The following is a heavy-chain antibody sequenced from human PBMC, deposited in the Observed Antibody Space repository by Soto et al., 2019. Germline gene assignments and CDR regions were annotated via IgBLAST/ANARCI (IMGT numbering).Heavy chain of an antibody. V-gene: IGHV4-31*03. D-gene: IGHD3-10*02. CDR3: ERVDHRGYFSVLTDF. CDR1: GGCITSGAHY. Sequence: TLSLTSTVAGGCITSGAHYWGWIRQYPGKGLEWIGHIYDSGNMYFYNPSLKSRVTISADTSRNQFSLSLSPLTAADTAVYYCERVDHRGYFSVLTDFWGQGILVTVSS. J-gene: IGHJ4*02. CDR2: IYDSGNMY.